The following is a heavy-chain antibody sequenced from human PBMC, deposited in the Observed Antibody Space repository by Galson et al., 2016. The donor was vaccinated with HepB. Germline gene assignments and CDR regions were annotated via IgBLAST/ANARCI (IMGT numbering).Heavy chain of an antibody. D-gene: IGHD6-19*01. CDR2: ISYDASNK. V-gene: IGHV3-30*18. J-gene: IGHJ4*02. CDR3: AKDSGSGWYGDYLDY. Sequence: SLRLSCAASGFTFSNYAMHWVRQAPGKGLEWVAVISYDASNKYYADSVKGRFIISRDNSKNTLYLQMNSLSVEDTAVYYCAKDSGSGWYGDYLDYWGQGTLVTVAS. CDR1: GFTFSNYA.